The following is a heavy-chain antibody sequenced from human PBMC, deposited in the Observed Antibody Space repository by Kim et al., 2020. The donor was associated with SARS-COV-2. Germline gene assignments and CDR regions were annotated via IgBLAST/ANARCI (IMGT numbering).Heavy chain of an antibody. CDR2: IYHSGST. Sequence: SETLSLTCTVSGYSISSGYYWGWIRQPPGKGLEWIGSIYHSGSTYYNPSLKSRVTISVDTSKNQFSLKLSSVTAADTAVYYCARDGDTMIVVVPEYFQH. V-gene: IGHV4-38-2*02. J-gene: IGHJ1*01. CDR1: GYSISSGYY. CDR3: ARDGDTMIVVVPEYFQH. D-gene: IGHD3-22*01.